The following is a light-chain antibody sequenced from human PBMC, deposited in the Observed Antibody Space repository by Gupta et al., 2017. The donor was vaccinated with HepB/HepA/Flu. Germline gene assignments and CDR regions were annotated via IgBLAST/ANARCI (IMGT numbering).Light chain of an antibody. CDR3: SAWDSSLSAQV. CDR2: KNN. Sequence: QAGPTQPPSVSTGSGQTATLTCTGNSNNVGNQGAAWLQQHQGHPPKLLSYKNNNRPSGISERFSASRSGNTASLTITGLQPEDEADYYCSAWDSSLSAQVFGGGTKLTVL. J-gene: IGLJ2*01. V-gene: IGLV10-54*04. CDR1: SNNVGNQG.